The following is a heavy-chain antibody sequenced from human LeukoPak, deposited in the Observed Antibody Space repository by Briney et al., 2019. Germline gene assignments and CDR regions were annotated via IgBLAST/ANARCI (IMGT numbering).Heavy chain of an antibody. Sequence: GGSLRLSCAASGFTFSDSAMHWVRQTSGKGLEWVGRIRGKVNNYATAYAASVKGRFTISRDDSKNTAYLQMNSLKTEDTAVYYCTRPAVQWLEQFDPWGQGTLVSVSS. CDR2: IRGKVNNYAT. V-gene: IGHV3-73*01. CDR1: GFTFSDSA. D-gene: IGHD6-19*01. CDR3: TRPAVQWLEQFDP. J-gene: IGHJ5*02.